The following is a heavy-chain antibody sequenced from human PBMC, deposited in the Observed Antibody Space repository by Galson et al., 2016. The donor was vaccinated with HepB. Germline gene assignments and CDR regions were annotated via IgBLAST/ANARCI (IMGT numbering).Heavy chain of an antibody. D-gene: IGHD4-17*01. Sequence: SVKVSCKASGYIFSNYHLHWVRQAPGRGLEWMGAINPSDITTNCAQKFQGRVTMTSDTATSTVNMELSRLRSDDQAVYYCARDRKVTTLLHYWGQGTLVTVSS. CDR2: INPSDITT. CDR3: ARDRKVTTLLHY. J-gene: IGHJ4*02. V-gene: IGHV1-46*03. CDR1: GYIFSNYH.